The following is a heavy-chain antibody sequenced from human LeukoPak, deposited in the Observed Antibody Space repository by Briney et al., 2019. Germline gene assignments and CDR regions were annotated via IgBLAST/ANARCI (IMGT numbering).Heavy chain of an antibody. CDR2: SKSKTDGGTI. CDR1: GDSINGYY. J-gene: IGHJ4*02. Sequence: ETLTLTCTVSGDSINGYYWSWVRQPPGRGLEWVGRSKSKTDGGTIDYAAPVKGRFTISRDDSKNTLYLQMNSLKTEDTAVYYCSTDQIVVGPCWGQGTLVTVSS. D-gene: IGHD3-22*01. CDR3: STDQIVVGPC. V-gene: IGHV3-15*01.